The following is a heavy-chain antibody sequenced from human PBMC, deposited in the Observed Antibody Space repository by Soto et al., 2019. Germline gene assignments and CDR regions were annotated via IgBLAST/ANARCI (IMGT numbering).Heavy chain of an antibody. Sequence: QVQLQESGPGLVKPSGTLSLTCAVSGGSISSSNWWSWVRQPPGKGLEWIGEIYHSGSTNYNPSRKSRGTISVDKSKNQFSLKLSSGTAADTAVYYCARVVGGYYYGMDVWGQGTTVTVSS. V-gene: IGHV4-4*02. J-gene: IGHJ6*02. CDR1: GGSISSSNW. CDR2: IYHSGST. CDR3: ARVVGGYYYGMDV. D-gene: IGHD2-2*01.